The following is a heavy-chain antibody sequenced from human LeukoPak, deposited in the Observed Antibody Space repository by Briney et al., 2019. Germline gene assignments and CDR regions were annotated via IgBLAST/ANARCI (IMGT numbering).Heavy chain of an antibody. Sequence: GESLKISCKGSGYSFTSYWIGWVRQMPGKGLEWMGIIYPGDSDTRYSPSFQGQVTISADKSISTAYLQWSSLKASDTAMYYCARRTIAAAGTYYYYYYMDVWGKGTTVTVSS. CDR3: ARRTIAAAGTYYYYYYMDV. J-gene: IGHJ6*03. D-gene: IGHD6-13*01. V-gene: IGHV5-51*01. CDR1: GYSFTSYW. CDR2: IYPGDSDT.